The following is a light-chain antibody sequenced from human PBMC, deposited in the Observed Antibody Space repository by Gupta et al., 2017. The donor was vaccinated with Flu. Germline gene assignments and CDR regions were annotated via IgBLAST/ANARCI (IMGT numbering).Light chain of an antibody. V-gene: IGLV2-14*01. J-gene: IGLJ3*02. Sequence: QSALTQPASVSGSPGQSITISCTGTSSDVGGYNYVSWYQQHPGKAPNLMIYEVSNRPSGVSTRFSGSKSGNTASLTISGRQAEDEADYYCSSYTSSSTRVFGGGTKLTVL. CDR1: SSDVGGYNY. CDR3: SSYTSSSTRV. CDR2: EVS.